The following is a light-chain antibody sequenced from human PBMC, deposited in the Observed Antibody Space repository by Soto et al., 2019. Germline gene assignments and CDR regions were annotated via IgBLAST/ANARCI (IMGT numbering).Light chain of an antibody. CDR3: QQYGGSMT. V-gene: IGKV3-20*01. Sequence: EIGLTQSPGTLSLSPGDTATLSCRASQSLSSSYLAWYQQRPGQAPRLLIYGASSRATGIPDRFSGSGSGTDFTLTISRLDPEDFAVYYCQQYGGSMTFGQGTRLEI. CDR1: QSLSSSY. CDR2: GAS. J-gene: IGKJ5*01.